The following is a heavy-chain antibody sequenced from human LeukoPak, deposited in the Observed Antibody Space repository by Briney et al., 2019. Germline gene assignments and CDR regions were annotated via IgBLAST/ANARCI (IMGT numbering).Heavy chain of an antibody. J-gene: IGHJ4*02. Sequence: GGSLRLSCAASGFTFSSYAMSWVRQPPGKGLEWVSAISGSGGSTYYADSVKGRFTISRDNSKNTLYLQMNSLRAEDTAVYYCAKSPYDFWSGPDFDYWGQGTLVTVSS. V-gene: IGHV3-23*01. D-gene: IGHD3-3*01. CDR2: ISGSGGST. CDR1: GFTFSSYA. CDR3: AKSPYDFWSGPDFDY.